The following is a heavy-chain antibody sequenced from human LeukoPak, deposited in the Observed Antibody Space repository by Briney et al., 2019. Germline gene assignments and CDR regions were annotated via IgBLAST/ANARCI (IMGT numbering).Heavy chain of an antibody. Sequence: PGGSLRLSCAASGFIFNTYEMNWVRQAPGKGLEWLSYISSSGDTIYYADSVKGRFTISRDNAKNSLYLHMNSLRAEDTAVYYCARDEYCSGGSCYSAGAFDFWGQGTMVTVSS. V-gene: IGHV3-48*03. D-gene: IGHD2-15*01. CDR2: ISSSGDTI. CDR3: ARDEYCSGGSCYSAGAFDF. J-gene: IGHJ3*01. CDR1: GFIFNTYE.